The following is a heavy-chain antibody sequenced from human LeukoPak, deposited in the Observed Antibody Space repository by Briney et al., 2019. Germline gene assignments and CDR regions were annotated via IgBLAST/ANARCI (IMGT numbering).Heavy chain of an antibody. V-gene: IGHV3-33*01. CDR1: GFTFSSYG. Sequence: GRSLRLSCAASGFTFSSYGMHWVRQAPGKGLEWVAVIWYDGSNKYYADSVKGRFTISRDNSKNTLYLQINSLRVEDTAVYYCARGMDGYGPDAFDIWGQGTMVTVSS. CDR2: IWYDGSNK. D-gene: IGHD5-24*01. CDR3: ARGMDGYGPDAFDI. J-gene: IGHJ3*02.